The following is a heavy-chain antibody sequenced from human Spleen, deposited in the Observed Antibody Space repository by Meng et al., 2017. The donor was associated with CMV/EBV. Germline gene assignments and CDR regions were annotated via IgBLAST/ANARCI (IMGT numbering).Heavy chain of an antibody. CDR1: GFSFDTYT. J-gene: IGHJ4*02. CDR2: ISGSSAYI. D-gene: IGHD3-10*01. Sequence: GESLKISCAASGFSFDTYTVDWVRQAPGKGLEWVSSISGSSAYIYQADSVRGRFTISRDNAKNSLYLQMNSLRAEETAVYYCAREQGVVRGVIIRVGYYFDYWGQGTLVTVSS. V-gene: IGHV3-21*01. CDR3: AREQGVVRGVIIRVGYYFDY.